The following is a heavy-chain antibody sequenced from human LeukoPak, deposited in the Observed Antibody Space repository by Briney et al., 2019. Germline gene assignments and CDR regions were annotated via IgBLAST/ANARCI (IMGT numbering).Heavy chain of an antibody. Sequence: PGGSLRLSCAVSGFTFSNSWMHWVRQAPGKGLVWVSRINTDGSSTSYADSVKGRFTSSRDNAENTLYLQMNSLRAEDTAVYYCGRGYYGATDNWGQGTLVTVSS. V-gene: IGHV3-74*01. J-gene: IGHJ4*02. CDR3: GRGYYGATDN. D-gene: IGHD3-22*01. CDR2: INTDGSST. CDR1: GFTFSNSW.